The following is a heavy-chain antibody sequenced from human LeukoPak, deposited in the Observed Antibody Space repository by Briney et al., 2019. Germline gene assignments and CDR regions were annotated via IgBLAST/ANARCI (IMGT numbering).Heavy chain of an antibody. V-gene: IGHV1-18*01. D-gene: IGHD3-10*01. J-gene: IGHJ3*01. Sequence: ASVKISCKGSVYTFTRYGINWVRQAPGQGLERMGGISAYNGNTNYAQKIQGRVTMTTDTSTSTAYMELRSLRSDDTAVYYCAREKQTTMARGVTPPNGAAFDLWGQGTVVTVSS. CDR2: ISAYNGNT. CDR1: VYTFTRYG. CDR3: AREKQTTMARGVTPPNGAAFDL.